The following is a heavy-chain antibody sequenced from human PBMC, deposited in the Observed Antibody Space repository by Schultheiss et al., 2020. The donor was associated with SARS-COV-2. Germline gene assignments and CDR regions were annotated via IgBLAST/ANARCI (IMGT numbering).Heavy chain of an antibody. CDR3: AKVRYYDSSGYYYRPDAFDI. V-gene: IGHV3-23*01. Sequence: GGSLRLSCAASGFTFSSYGMHWVRQAPGKGLEWVSAISGSGGSTYYADSVKGRFTISRDNSKNTLYLQMNSLRAEDTAVYYCAKVRYYDSSGYYYRPDAFDIWGQGTMVTVSS. CDR1: GFTFSSYG. D-gene: IGHD3-22*01. J-gene: IGHJ3*02. CDR2: ISGSGGST.